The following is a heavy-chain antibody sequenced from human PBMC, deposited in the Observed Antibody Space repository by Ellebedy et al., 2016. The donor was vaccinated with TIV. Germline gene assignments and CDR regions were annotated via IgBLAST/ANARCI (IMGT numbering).Heavy chain of an antibody. CDR1: GFNFSDYY. CDR3: AREDGGYAFDN. V-gene: IGHV3-11*01. Sequence: PGGSLRLSCAASGFNFSDYYMSWIRQAPGKGLEWVSYIIGGGSSMYYVDSVKGRFTISRDNAKNSVFLQMNSLRDEDTAVYYCAREDGGYAFDNWGQGTLVTVSS. CDR2: IIGGGSSM. D-gene: IGHD3-16*01. J-gene: IGHJ4*02.